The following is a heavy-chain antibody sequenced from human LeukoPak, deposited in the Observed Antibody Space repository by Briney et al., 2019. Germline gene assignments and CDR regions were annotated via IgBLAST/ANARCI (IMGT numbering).Heavy chain of an antibody. CDR1: GYTFTDYY. CDR3: ATVPYYGGNSYDY. D-gene: IGHD4-23*01. V-gene: IGHV1-69-2*01. CDR2: VDPEDGET. J-gene: IGHJ4*02. Sequence: ASVKVSCKVSGYTFTDYYMHWVQRAPGKGLEWMGLVDPEDGETIYAEKFQGRVTITADTSTDTAYMELSSLRSEDTAVYYCATVPYYGGNSYDYWGQGTLVTVSS.